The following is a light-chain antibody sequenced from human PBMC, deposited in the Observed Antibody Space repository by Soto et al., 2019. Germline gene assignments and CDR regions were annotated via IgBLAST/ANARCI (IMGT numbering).Light chain of an antibody. CDR1: SGHSSCA. Sequence: VLTQSPSASASLGASVKLTCTLSSGHSSCAIAWHQQQPEKGPRYLMKLDSDGSHTKGDAIPDRFSGSSSGAERYLTISCLQSEDEADYYCQTRGTGIHVVFGGGTKVTVL. J-gene: IGLJ2*01. CDR3: QTRGTGIHVV. CDR2: LDSDGSH. V-gene: IGLV4-69*01.